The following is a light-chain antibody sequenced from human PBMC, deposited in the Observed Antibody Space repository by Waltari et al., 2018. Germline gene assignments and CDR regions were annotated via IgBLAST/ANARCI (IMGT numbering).Light chain of an antibody. CDR1: SSNIAVNT. J-gene: IGLJ2*01. CDR2: GNN. CDR3: AAWDDSLYGRV. V-gene: IGLV1-44*01. Sequence: QSVLTQPPSASGTPGQTVSISCSGGSSNIAVNTVNWYQQLPGMAPKLLINGNNHRPSGVPDRFSGSKSGTSASLAISGLQSEDEADYYWAAWDDSLYGRVFGGGTKLTVL.